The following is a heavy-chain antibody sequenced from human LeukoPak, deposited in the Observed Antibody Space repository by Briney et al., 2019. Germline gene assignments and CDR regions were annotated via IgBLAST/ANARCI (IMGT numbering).Heavy chain of an antibody. Sequence: PSETLSLTCTVSGASISSSSYYWGWIRQPPGKGLEWIGSIYYSGSTYYNPSLKSRVTISIDTSKNRFSLKLSSVTAADTAVYYCARDSYSSLLFDPWGQGTLVTVSS. CDR2: IYYSGST. CDR1: GASISSSSYY. V-gene: IGHV4-39*07. J-gene: IGHJ5*02. D-gene: IGHD6-13*01. CDR3: ARDSYSSLLFDP.